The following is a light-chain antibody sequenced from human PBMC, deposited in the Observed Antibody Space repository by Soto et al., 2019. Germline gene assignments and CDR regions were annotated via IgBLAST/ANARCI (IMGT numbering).Light chain of an antibody. CDR1: SSDVGTSNL. V-gene: IGLV2-23*01. CDR2: EGT. Sequence: QSALTQPASVSGSPGQSITISCSGSSSDVGTSNLVSWYQQCQGKAPKLMIYEGTKRPSGVSNRFSGSKSANTASLTISGLQADDEADYYCCSYAGTTTHVIFGGGTKLTVL. CDR3: CSYAGTTTHVI. J-gene: IGLJ2*01.